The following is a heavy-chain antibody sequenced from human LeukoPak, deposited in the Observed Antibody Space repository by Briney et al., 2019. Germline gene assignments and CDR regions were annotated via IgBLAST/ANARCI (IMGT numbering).Heavy chain of an antibody. J-gene: IGHJ6*03. V-gene: IGHV4-34*01. D-gene: IGHD5-18*01. Sequence: SETLSLTCAVYGGSFSDYYWTWIRQPPGKGLEWIGEIYHSGSTNYNPSLKSRVTISVDTSKNQFSLKLYSVTAADTAVYYCARTTEGGYTYGYFYYYYMDVWGKGTTVTISS. CDR2: IYHSGST. CDR3: ARTTEGGYTYGYFYYYYMDV. CDR1: GGSFSDYY.